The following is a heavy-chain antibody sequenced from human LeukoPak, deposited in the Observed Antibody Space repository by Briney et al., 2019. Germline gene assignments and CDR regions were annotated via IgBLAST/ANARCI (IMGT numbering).Heavy chain of an antibody. CDR2: IRQNGIET. CDR1: GFTPNRHW. V-gene: IGHV3-7*01. J-gene: IGHJ4*02. Sequence: GGSLRLSCTASGFTPNRHWMSWVRQAAGEGLEWVATIRQNGIETHYVDSVKGRFIISRDNAENSVSLQMNSLRAEDTAVYYCASGGPGHGIAVAGKYYLDYWGQGTLVTVSS. CDR3: ASGGPGHGIAVAGKYYLDY. D-gene: IGHD6-19*01.